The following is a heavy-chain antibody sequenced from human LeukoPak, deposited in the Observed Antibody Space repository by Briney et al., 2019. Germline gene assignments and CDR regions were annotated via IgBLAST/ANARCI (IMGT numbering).Heavy chain of an antibody. CDR1: GGSISSGSYY. J-gene: IGHJ4*02. V-gene: IGHV4-61*02. Sequence: SQTLSLTCTVSGGSISSGSYYWSWIRQPAGKGLEWIGRIYTSGSTNYNPSLKSRVTISVDTSKNQFSLKLSSVTAADTAVYYCAREGYYYDSSGYYSFWGQGTLVTVSS. D-gene: IGHD3-22*01. CDR3: AREGYYYDSSGYYSF. CDR2: IYTSGST.